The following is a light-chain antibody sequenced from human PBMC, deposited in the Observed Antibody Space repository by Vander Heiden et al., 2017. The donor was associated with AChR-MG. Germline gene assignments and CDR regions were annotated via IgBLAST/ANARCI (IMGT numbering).Light chain of an antibody. CDR1: QRVLTF. CDR3: QQRYNWSRT. V-gene: IGKV3-11*01. CDR2: AAS. Sequence: IVLTQSPATLSLSPGERATLFCRAGQRVLTFLAWYQHKPGQPPRLLISAASNRATGIPARFRGSGSVTDFTLTISTLEPEDFAVYYCQQRYNWSRTFGQGTRVEI. J-gene: IGKJ1*01.